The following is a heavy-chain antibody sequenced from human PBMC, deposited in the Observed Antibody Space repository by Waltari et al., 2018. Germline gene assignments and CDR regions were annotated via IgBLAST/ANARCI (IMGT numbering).Heavy chain of an antibody. CDR3: ARGGAFSGSYYQYGMDV. D-gene: IGHD1-26*01. CDR2: IWYDGSNK. CDR1: GFTFSSYG. Sequence: QVQLVESGGGVVQPGRSLRLSCAASGFTFSSYGMHWVRQAPGRGLEWVAVIWYDGSNKYYADSVKGRFTISRDNSKNTLYLQMNSLRAEDTAVYYCARGGAFSGSYYQYGMDVWGQGTTVTVSS. V-gene: IGHV3-33*01. J-gene: IGHJ6*02.